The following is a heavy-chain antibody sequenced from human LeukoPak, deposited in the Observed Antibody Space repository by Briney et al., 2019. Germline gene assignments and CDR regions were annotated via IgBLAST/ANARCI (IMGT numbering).Heavy chain of an antibody. CDR2: ISWNGGST. D-gene: IGHD1-1*01. CDR3: ARSSERGVDFDY. J-gene: IGHJ4*02. CDR1: GFTFDDYG. Sequence: GGSLRLSCAASGFTFDDYGMNWVRQAPGKGLEWVSGISWNGGSTGYADSVKGRFTISRDNAKNSLYLQMNSLRAEDTALYYCARSSERGVDFDYWGQGTLVTVSS. V-gene: IGHV3-20*04.